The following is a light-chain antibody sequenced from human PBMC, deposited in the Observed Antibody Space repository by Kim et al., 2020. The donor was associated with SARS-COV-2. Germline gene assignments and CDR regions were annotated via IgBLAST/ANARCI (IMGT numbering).Light chain of an antibody. CDR1: QSNRSY. Sequence: SVGDRVPITSRASQSNRSYLAWYQQKPGKAPKLLIYAASTLQSGVPSRFSGSGSGTEFTLTNSSLQPEDFATYYCQQLSSFPRLTFGGGTKVDIK. CDR2: AAS. J-gene: IGKJ4*01. V-gene: IGKV1-9*01. CDR3: QQLSSFPRLT.